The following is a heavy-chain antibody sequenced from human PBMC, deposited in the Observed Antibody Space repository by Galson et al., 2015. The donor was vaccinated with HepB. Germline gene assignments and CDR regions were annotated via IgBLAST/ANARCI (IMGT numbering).Heavy chain of an antibody. Sequence: QVQLQESGPGLVKPSETLSLTCTVSGGSISSYYWSWIRQPPGKGLEWIGYIYYSGSTNYNPSLKSRVTISVDTSKNQFSLKLSSVTAADTAVYYCARDGDFWSGYRYPNPPGVAFDIWGQGTMVTVSS. CDR2: IYYSGST. V-gene: IGHV4-59*01. J-gene: IGHJ3*02. D-gene: IGHD3-3*01. CDR1: GGSISSYY. CDR3: ARDGDFWSGYRYPNPPGVAFDI.